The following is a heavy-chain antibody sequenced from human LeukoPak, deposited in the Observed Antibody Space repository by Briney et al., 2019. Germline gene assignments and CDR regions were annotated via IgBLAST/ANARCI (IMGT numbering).Heavy chain of an antibody. V-gene: IGHV1-18*01. CDR3: ARAQVVPAPGDP. J-gene: IGHJ5*02. D-gene: IGHD2-2*01. CDR1: GGTFSSYA. Sequence: ASVKVSCKASGGTFSSYAISWVRQAPGQGLEWMGWISGYNGNTNYAQKLQGRVTMTTDTSTSTAYMELRSLRSDDTAVYYCARAQVVPAPGDPWGQGTLVTVSS. CDR2: ISGYNGNT.